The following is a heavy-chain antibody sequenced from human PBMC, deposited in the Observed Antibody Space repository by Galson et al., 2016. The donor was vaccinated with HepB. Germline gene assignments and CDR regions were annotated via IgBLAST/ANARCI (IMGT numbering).Heavy chain of an antibody. CDR1: GFTFSSYI. J-gene: IGHJ4*02. CDR2: ISGSGYDI. CDR3: AKLMGDWGDRSTGFVDY. D-gene: IGHD1-1*01. V-gene: IGHV3-23*01. Sequence: SLRLSCAASGFTFSSYIMRWVRQAPGKRLEWVAAISGSGYDIYYTDPAKGRFTISKDKSKNTVYLHMNNLRAEDTAIYYCAKLMGDWGDRSTGFVDYWGQGTLVTVSS.